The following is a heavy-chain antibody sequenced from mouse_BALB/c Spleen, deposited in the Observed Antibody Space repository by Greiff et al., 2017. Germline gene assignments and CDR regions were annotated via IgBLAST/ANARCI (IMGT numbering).Heavy chain of an antibody. V-gene: IGHV1-26*01. D-gene: IGHD1-1*01. CDR1: GYSFTGYY. Sequence: EVQLQQSGPELVKPGASVKISCKASGYSFTGYYMHWVKQSPVKSLEWIGRINPYNGATSYNQNFKDKASLTVDKSSSTAYMELHSLTSEDSAVYCGARGEYGVSYLDYWGQGTSGTVSA. CDR2: INPYNGAT. J-gene: IGHJ4*01. CDR3: ARGEYGVSYLDY.